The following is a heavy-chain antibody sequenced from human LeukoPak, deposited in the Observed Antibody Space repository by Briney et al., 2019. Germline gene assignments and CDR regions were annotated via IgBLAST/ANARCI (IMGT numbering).Heavy chain of an antibody. D-gene: IGHD1-26*01. Sequence: NTSETLSLTCTVSGGSISSYYGSWLRQPPGKGLEWLGYIYYSGSTNYNPSLKSRVTISVDTSKNQFSLKLSSVTAADTAVYYCARTTSGSYYYWFDPWGQGTLVTVSS. CDR1: GGSISSYY. J-gene: IGHJ5*02. CDR3: ARTTSGSYYYWFDP. CDR2: IYYSGST. V-gene: IGHV4-59*08.